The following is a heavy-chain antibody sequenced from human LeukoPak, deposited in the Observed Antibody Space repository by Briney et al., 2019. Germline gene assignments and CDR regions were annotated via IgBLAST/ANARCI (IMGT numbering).Heavy chain of an antibody. D-gene: IGHD1-14*01. V-gene: IGHV3-23*01. CDR1: GFTFSSYA. J-gene: IGHJ4*02. Sequence: PGGSLRLACAASGFTFSSYAMSWFRQAPGKGLEWVSAISGSGGSTYYADSVKGRFTISRDNSKNTLYLQMNSLRAEDTAVYYCAKVTFTGQYYFDYWGQGTLVTVSS. CDR2: ISGSGGST. CDR3: AKVTFTGQYYFDY.